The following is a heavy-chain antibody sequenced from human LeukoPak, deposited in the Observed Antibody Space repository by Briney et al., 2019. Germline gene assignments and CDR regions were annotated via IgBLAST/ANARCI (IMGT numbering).Heavy chain of an antibody. Sequence: PSETLSLTCAVYGGSFSGYYWSWIRQPPGKGLEWIGEINHSGSTNYNPSLKSRVTISVDTSKNQFSLKLSSVTAADTAVYYCARGGYSWYDYWGQGTLVTISS. CDR3: ARGGYSWYDY. CDR1: GGSFSGYY. D-gene: IGHD6-13*01. J-gene: IGHJ4*02. V-gene: IGHV4-34*01. CDR2: INHSGST.